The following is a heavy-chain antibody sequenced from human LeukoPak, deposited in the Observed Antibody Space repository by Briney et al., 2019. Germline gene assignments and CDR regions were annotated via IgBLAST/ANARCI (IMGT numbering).Heavy chain of an antibody. J-gene: IGHJ4*02. Sequence: GGSLRLSCAASGFTFSSYAMSWVRQAPGKGLEWVSGITGSGGTTYYADSVKGRFTLSRDNSKNTLYLQMNSLGAEDTAVYYCAKHKSGNFIYFDSWGQGALVTVSS. CDR1: GFTFSSYA. V-gene: IGHV3-23*01. CDR3: AKHKSGNFIYFDS. D-gene: IGHD1-26*01. CDR2: ITGSGGTT.